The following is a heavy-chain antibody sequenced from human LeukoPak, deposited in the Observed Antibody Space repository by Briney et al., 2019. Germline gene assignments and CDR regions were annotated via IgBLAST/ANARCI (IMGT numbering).Heavy chain of an antibody. CDR2: IYHSGST. CDR3: ARGGGSIAVDRTAYYYYMDV. D-gene: IGHD6-19*01. CDR1: GGSISSSNW. V-gene: IGHV4-4*02. Sequence: SGTLSLTCAVSGGSISSSNWWSWVRQPPGKGLEWIGEIYHSGSTNYNASPKSRVTVSVDKSKNKFSLKLSSVTAADTAVYYCARGGGSIAVDRTAYYYYMDVWGKGTTVTVSS. J-gene: IGHJ6*03.